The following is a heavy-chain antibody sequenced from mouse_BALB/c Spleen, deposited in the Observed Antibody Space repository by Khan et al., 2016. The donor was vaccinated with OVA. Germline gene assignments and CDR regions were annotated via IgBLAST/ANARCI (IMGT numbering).Heavy chain of an antibody. CDR3: TRSGYGSFAF. Sequence: LQQSGAELVKPGASVTLSCQASGYTFSTYYMYWVKQRPGQGLEWIGEINPNNGGSNFNEKFKNKATLTVDKSSSTAYMQLSSLTSEDSAVYYCTRSGYGSFAFWGQGTLVTVSA. CDR1: GYTFSTYY. J-gene: IGHJ3*01. CDR2: INPNNGGS. V-gene: IGHV1S81*02. D-gene: IGHD2-2*01.